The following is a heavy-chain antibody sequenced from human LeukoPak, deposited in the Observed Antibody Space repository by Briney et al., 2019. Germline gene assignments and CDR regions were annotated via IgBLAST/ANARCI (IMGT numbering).Heavy chain of an antibody. D-gene: IGHD3-22*01. CDR2: INSDGSST. CDR1: GFTFSSYW. CDR3: ARGDFVWYDSSGYPFDY. J-gene: IGHJ4*02. Sequence: GGSLRLSCAASGFTFSSYWMHWVRQAPGKGLVWVSRINSDGSSTSYADSVKGRFTISRDNAKNTLYLQMNSLRAEDTAVYYCARGDFVWYDSSGYPFDYWGQGTLVTVSS. V-gene: IGHV3-74*01.